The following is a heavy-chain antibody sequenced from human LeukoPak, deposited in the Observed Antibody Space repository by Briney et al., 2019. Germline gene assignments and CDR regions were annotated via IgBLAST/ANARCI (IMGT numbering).Heavy chain of an antibody. CDR3: ARGHDYDFWSGLPHYFDY. CDR1: GFTFSSYG. D-gene: IGHD3-3*01. Sequence: GRSLRLSCAASGFTFSSYGMHWVRQAPGKGLEWVAVIWYDGSNKYYADSVKGRFTISRDNSKNTLYLQMNSLRAEDTAVYYCARGHDYDFWSGLPHYFDYWGQGTLVTVSS. J-gene: IGHJ4*02. CDR2: IWYDGSNK. V-gene: IGHV3-33*01.